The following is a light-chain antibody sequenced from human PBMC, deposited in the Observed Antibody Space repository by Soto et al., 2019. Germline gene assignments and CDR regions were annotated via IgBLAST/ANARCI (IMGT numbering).Light chain of an antibody. Sequence: DIQMTQSPSSLSASIGDRVIITCRTSQSMSTCLNWYRHKPGEAPRLLIYTASTLHGGVPSRFSGSGSGTEFTLTISSLQPEDFATYYCQESYSTPFTIGPGTRVDVK. CDR3: QESYSTPFT. J-gene: IGKJ3*01. V-gene: IGKV1-39*01. CDR2: TAS. CDR1: QSMSTC.